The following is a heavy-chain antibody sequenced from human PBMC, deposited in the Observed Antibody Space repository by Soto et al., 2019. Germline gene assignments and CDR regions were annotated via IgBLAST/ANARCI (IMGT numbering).Heavy chain of an antibody. D-gene: IGHD6-13*01. CDR2: IIPIFGTA. CDR1: GGTFSSYA. J-gene: IGHJ5*02. Sequence: SVKVSCKTSGGTFSSYAISWVRQAPGQVLEWLGGIIPIFGTANYAQKFQGRVTITADKSSSTAYMELSSLRSEDTAVYYCAREGSYSSPDNWFDPCGQGTLVTVS. V-gene: IGHV1-69*06. CDR3: AREGSYSSPDNWFDP.